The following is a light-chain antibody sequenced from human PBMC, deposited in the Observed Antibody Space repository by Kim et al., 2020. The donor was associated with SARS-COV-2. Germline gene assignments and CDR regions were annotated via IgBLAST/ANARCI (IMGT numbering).Light chain of an antibody. CDR2: GTS. CDR3: LQYGSSPT. J-gene: IGKJ1*01. Sequence: LSPGERATLSCMASQSVRSSQLAWYQQRPGQAPRLVIYGTSSRATGTPDRFSGSGSGTEFTLTISSLEPEDFAVYYCLQYGSSPTFGQGTKVDIK. V-gene: IGKV3-20*01. CDR1: QSVRSSQ.